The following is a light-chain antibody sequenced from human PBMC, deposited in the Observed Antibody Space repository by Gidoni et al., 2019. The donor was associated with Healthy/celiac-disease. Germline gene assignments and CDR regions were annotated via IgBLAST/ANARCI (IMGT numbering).Light chain of an antibody. J-gene: IGLJ1*01. CDR1: SSDVGGYNY. Sequence: QSALTQPASVSGSPEQSSTISCTGTSSDVGGYNYVSWYQQHPGKAPKPMTYEVSNRPAGVSNRFSGSKSGNTASLTISGLQAEDEADYSCSSYTSSSTLFVFGTGTKVTVL. V-gene: IGLV2-14*01. CDR2: EVS. CDR3: SSYTSSSTLFV.